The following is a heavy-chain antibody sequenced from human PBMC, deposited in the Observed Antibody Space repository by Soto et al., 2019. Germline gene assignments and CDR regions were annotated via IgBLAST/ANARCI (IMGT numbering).Heavy chain of an antibody. Sequence: GGSLRLSCAASGFTFSSYAMHWVRQAPGKGLEYVSAISGNGGSTYYANSVKGRFTISRDNSKNTLYLQMGSLRAEDMAVYYCARGLAIVLRYCYFDYWGQGTLVTVSS. V-gene: IGHV3-64*01. D-gene: IGHD3-9*01. CDR2: ISGNGGST. CDR1: GFTFSSYA. CDR3: ARGLAIVLRYCYFDY. J-gene: IGHJ4*02.